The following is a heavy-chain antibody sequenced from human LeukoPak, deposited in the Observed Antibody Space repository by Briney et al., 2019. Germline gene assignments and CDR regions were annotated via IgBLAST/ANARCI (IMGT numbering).Heavy chain of an antibody. J-gene: IGHJ4*02. CDR2: IQYDGSNK. CDR1: GFTFSNYD. Sequence: PGGSLRLSCTASGFTFSNYDIHWVRQAPGKGLEWVAFIQYDGSNKYYADPVKGRCTISRDNSKNTLYLLMNSLRAEDTAVYYCAKVSGVGSSWSPFDYWGQGTLVTVSS. CDR3: AKVSGVGSSWSPFDY. D-gene: IGHD6-13*01. V-gene: IGHV3-30*02.